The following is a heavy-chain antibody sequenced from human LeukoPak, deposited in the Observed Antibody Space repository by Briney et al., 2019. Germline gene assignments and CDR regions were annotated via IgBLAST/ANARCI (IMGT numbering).Heavy chain of an antibody. J-gene: IGHJ4*02. CDR2: INPNSGGT. D-gene: IGHD3-22*01. Sequence: ASVKVSCKASGYTFTGYYLHWVRQAPGQGLEWMGWINPNSGGTNYTQKFQGRATMTRDTSLSTAYMELSRLRSDDTAVYYCARIYYDTSGHVEPTDYWGQGTLVTVSS. V-gene: IGHV1-2*02. CDR3: ARIYYDTSGHVEPTDY. CDR1: GYTFTGYY.